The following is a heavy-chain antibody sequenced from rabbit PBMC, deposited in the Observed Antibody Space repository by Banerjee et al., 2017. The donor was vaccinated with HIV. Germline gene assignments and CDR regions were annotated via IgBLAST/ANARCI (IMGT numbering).Heavy chain of an antibody. V-gene: IGHV1S45*01. J-gene: IGHJ4*02. CDR2: ITTGSGSS. CDR1: GFDFTIYG. Sequence: QEQLVESGGGLVKPGGSLKLSCKASGFDFTIYGVSWVRQAPGKGLEWIGYITTGSGSSYYASWAKGRFTISKTSSTTVTLQMTSLTAADTATYFCARNSGGGADSAYAASFWGPGTLVTVS. D-gene: IGHD6-1*01. CDR3: ARNSGGGADSAYAASF.